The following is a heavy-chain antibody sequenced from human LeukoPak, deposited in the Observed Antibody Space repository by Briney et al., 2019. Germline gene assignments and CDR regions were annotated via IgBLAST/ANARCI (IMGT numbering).Heavy chain of an antibody. J-gene: IGHJ4*02. CDR2: IYYSGST. CDR3: ARRNSGTHTFDY. D-gene: IGHD1/OR15-1a*01. CDR1: GDSISSYY. V-gene: IGHV4-59*01. Sequence: SETLSLTCTVSGDSISSYYWSWIRQPPGKGLEWIGYIYYSGSTNYNPSLKSRVTISVDTSKNQFSLMLSSVTAADTAVYFCARRNSGTHTFDYWGQGTLVTVSS.